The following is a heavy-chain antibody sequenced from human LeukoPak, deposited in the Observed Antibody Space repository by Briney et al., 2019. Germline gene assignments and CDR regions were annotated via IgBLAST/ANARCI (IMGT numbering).Heavy chain of an antibody. Sequence: GGSLRLSCAASVFTFSSYSMNWVRQAPGKGLECVSSISSSSSYIYYADSVKRRFTISRDNAKNSLYLQMNSLRAEDTAVYYCARDEYSSGSPGTYYFDYWGQGTLVTVSS. CDR3: ARDEYSSGSPGTYYFDY. CDR1: VFTFSSYS. J-gene: IGHJ4*02. D-gene: IGHD6-19*01. CDR2: ISSSSSYI. V-gene: IGHV3-21*01.